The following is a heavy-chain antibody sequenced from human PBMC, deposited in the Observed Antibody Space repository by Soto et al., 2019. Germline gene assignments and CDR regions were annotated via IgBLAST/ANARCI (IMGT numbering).Heavy chain of an antibody. J-gene: IGHJ4*02. CDR1: GGSMNSGCYC. D-gene: IGHD2-15*01. Sequence: QVQLQESGPGLVKPSQTLSLTCTVSGGSMNSGCYCWSWIRQHPGEGLEWIGCISYGGTTSYNPSLKSRVIISVDTSKNQFSLKLTSVTAADTAVYYCSRGILVWGQGTLITVSS. CDR3: SRGILV. V-gene: IGHV4-31*03. CDR2: ISYGGTT.